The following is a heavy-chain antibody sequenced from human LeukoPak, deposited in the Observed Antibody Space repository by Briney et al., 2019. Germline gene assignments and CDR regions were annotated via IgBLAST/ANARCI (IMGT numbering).Heavy chain of an antibody. J-gene: IGHJ4*02. CDR1: GGTFSSYT. CDR2: IIPILGIA. D-gene: IGHD2-2*01. Sequence: SVKVSCKASGGTFSSYTISWVRQAPGQGLEWMGRIIPILGIANYAQKFQGRVTITADKSTSTACMELSSLRSEDTAVYYCARAGAVCSSTSCYEYWGQGTLVTVSS. V-gene: IGHV1-69*02. CDR3: ARAGAVCSSTSCYEY.